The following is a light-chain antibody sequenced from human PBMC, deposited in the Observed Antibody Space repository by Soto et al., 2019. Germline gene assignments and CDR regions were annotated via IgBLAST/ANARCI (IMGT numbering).Light chain of an antibody. Sequence: VMTQSPATLSVSPGERATLSCWASETVATNLAWYQQKPGQAPRLLISGASTRAAGISDGFRGSGSGKEFTLTISSLRSEDSAIYYCQQYFERPPMTFGKGTKVDI. CDR3: QQYFERPPMT. J-gene: IGKJ1*01. CDR1: ETVATN. V-gene: IGKV3-15*01. CDR2: GAS.